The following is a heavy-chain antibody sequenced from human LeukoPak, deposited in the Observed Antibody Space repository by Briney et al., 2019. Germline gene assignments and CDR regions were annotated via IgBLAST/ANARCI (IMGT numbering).Heavy chain of an antibody. CDR3: ARDQGVTMVRGIMSPSAADY. CDR2: INPSGGGT. V-gene: IGHV1-46*01. CDR1: GYTFTSYY. Sequence: ASVKVSCKASGYTFTSYYVYWVRQAPGQGLEWMGKINPSGGGTDYAQKFQGRVTMTRDTSTSTVYTELSSLRSEDTAVYYCARDQGVTMVRGIMSPSAADYWGQGTLVTVSS. J-gene: IGHJ4*02. D-gene: IGHD3-10*01.